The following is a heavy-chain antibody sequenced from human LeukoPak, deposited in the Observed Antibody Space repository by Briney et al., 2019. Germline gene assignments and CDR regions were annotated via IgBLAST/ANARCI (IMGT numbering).Heavy chain of an antibody. D-gene: IGHD3-10*01. Sequence: GGSLRLSCTASGLTFSSYAMSWVRQAPGQGLEWVSVISSGGSNTYYADSVKGRFIISRDKSKNTLYLQMNSLGAEDTAVYYCATGRGSGIFNWFDPWGQGTLVTVSS. CDR1: GLTFSSYA. J-gene: IGHJ5*02. CDR2: ISSGGSNT. V-gene: IGHV3-23*01. CDR3: ATGRGSGIFNWFDP.